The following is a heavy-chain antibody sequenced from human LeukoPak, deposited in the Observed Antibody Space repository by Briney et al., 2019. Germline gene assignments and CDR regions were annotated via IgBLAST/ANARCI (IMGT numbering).Heavy chain of an antibody. CDR3: ARDERYSYGYNYYGMDV. CDR2: ISSSGSTI. Sequence: GGSLRLSCAASGFTFSDYYMSWIRQAPGKGLEWVSYISSSGSTIYYADSVKGRFTISRDNAKNSLYLQMNSLRAEDTAVYYCARDERYSYGYNYYGMDVWGQGTTVTVSS. CDR1: GFTFSDYY. J-gene: IGHJ6*02. D-gene: IGHD5-18*01. V-gene: IGHV3-11*01.